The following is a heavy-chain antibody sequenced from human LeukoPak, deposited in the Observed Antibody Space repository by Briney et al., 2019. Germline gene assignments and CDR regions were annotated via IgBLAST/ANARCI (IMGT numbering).Heavy chain of an antibody. Sequence: PSETLSLTCTISGDSTNTYFWSWLRQPPGKGLEWLGYIYYTGTTNYNPSLKSRVTISVDTSKNQFSLKVSSVTAADTGVYYCASKSTDHGELRFDYWGQGTLVTVSS. CDR3: ASKSTDHGELRFDY. D-gene: IGHD4-17*01. J-gene: IGHJ4*02. CDR2: IYYTGTT. V-gene: IGHV4-59*01. CDR1: GDSTNTYF.